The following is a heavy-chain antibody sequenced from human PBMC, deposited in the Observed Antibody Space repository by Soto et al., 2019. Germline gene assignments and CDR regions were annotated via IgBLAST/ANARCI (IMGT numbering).Heavy chain of an antibody. CDR1: GYSFTSYW. V-gene: IGHV5-51*01. CDR3: ARRQGYYYGSGVRYYYGMDV. J-gene: IGHJ6*02. CDR2: IYPGDSDT. D-gene: IGHD3-10*01. Sequence: GESLKISCKGSGYSFTSYWIGLVRQMPGKGLEWMGIIYPGDSDTRYSPSFQGQVTISADKSISTAYLQWSSLKASDTAMYYCARRQGYYYGSGVRYYYGMDVWGQGTTVTVSS.